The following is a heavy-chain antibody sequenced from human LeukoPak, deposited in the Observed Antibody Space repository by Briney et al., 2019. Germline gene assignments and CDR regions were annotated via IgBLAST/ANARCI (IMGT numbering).Heavy chain of an antibody. J-gene: IGHJ6*04. V-gene: IGHV4-34*01. CDR3: ARPVSTVTRVPYYYGMDV. D-gene: IGHD4-17*01. Sequence: SETLSLTCAVYGGSFSGYYWSWIRQPPGKGLEWIGEINHSGSTNYNPSLKSRVTISVDTSKNQFSLKLSSVTAADTAVYYCARPVSTVTRVPYYYGMDVWGKGTTVTVSS. CDR1: GGSFSGYY. CDR2: INHSGST.